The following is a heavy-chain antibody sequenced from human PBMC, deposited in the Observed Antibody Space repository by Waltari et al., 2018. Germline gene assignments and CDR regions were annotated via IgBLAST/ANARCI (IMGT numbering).Heavy chain of an antibody. Sequence: QVQLQESGPGLVKPSETLSLTCTVSGYSISSGYSWGWIRQPPGKGLEWIGSIYHSGSTYYNPSLKSRVTISVDTSKNQFSLKLSSVTAADTAVYYCARDSGFGGWRGWFDPWGQGTLVTVSS. V-gene: IGHV4-38-2*02. J-gene: IGHJ5*02. CDR2: IYHSGST. D-gene: IGHD3-10*01. CDR1: GYSISSGYS. CDR3: ARDSGFGGWRGWFDP.